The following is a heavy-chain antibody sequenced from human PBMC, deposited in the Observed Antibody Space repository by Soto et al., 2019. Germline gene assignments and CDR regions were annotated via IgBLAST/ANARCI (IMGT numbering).Heavy chain of an antibody. CDR3: ARRRGNYYYYGMDV. CDR1: GGTFSSYT. J-gene: IGHJ6*02. Sequence: QVQLVQSGAEVKKPGSSVKVSCKASGGTFSSYTISWVRQAPRQGLEWMGRIIPILGIANYAQKFQGRVTITADKSTSTAYMELSSLRSEDTAVYYCARRRGNYYYYGMDVWGQGTTVTVSS. D-gene: IGHD3-16*01. CDR2: IIPILGIA. V-gene: IGHV1-69*02.